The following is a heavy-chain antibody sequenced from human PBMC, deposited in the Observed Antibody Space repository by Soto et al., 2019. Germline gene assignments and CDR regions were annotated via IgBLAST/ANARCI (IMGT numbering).Heavy chain of an antibody. V-gene: IGHV3-74*01. CDR3: ASPYGDYYYYGMDV. J-gene: IGHJ6*02. D-gene: IGHD4-17*01. CDR1: GFTFSSSW. CDR2: INSDGSST. Sequence: HPGGSLTLSCAASGFTFSSSWMHWVRQAPGKGLVWVSRINSDGSSTSYADSVKGRFTISRDNAKNTLYLQMNSLRAEDTAVYYCASPYGDYYYYGMDVWGQGTTVTVSS.